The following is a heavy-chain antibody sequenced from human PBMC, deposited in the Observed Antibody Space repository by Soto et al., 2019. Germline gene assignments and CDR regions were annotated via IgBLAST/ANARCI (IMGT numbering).Heavy chain of an antibody. CDR2: ISGNNGNT. D-gene: IGHD3-10*01. J-gene: IGHJ4*02. CDR3: ARGGSGSGFDY. Sequence: QVQLVQSGAEVQKPGASVKVSCKASGYTFTTYDISWVRQAPGQGLEWMGWISGNNGNTNYAQKLQGRVTMTRDTSTSTAYMDLRGLRSDDTAVYYCARGGSGSGFDYWGQGTLVTVSS. CDR1: GYTFTTYD. V-gene: IGHV1-18*04.